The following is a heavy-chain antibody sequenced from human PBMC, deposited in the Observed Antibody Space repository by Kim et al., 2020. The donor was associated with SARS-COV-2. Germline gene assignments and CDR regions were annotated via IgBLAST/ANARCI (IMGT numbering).Heavy chain of an antibody. Sequence: GGSLRLSCVASGFTLSDYAMSWVRQAPGKGLEWVSAIRKSGTPTYYADSVKGRFTVSRDNSKNTRYLEMSSLRAEDTAVYHCAKGSGDTGYFFDSWGQGTLVTVSS. CDR3: AKGSGDTGYFFDS. CDR2: IRKSGTPT. CDR1: GFTLSDYA. V-gene: IGHV3-23*01. J-gene: IGHJ4*02. D-gene: IGHD2-21*01.